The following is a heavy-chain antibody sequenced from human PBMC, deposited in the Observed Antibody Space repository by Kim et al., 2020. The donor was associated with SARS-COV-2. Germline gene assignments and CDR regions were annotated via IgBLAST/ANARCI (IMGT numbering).Heavy chain of an antibody. CDR1: GFTFSSYA. J-gene: IGHJ3*02. CDR3: AKDDRAGCSSTSCDAFDI. Sequence: GGSLRLSCAASGFTFSSYAMSWVRQAPGKGLEWVSHISGSGGSTYYADSVQGRFTISRDNSKNTLYLQMNSLRAEDTAVYYCAKDDRAGCSSTSCDAFDIWGQGTLVTVSS. V-gene: IGHV3-23*01. CDR2: ISGSGGST. D-gene: IGHD2-2*01.